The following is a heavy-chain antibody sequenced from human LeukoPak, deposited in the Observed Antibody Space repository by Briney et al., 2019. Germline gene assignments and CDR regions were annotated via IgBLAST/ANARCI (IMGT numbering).Heavy chain of an antibody. CDR1: GFTFSSYA. D-gene: IGHD6-13*01. CDR2: ISGSGGST. V-gene: IGHV3-23*01. Sequence: GGSLRLSCAASGFTFSSYAMSWVRQAPGKGLEWVSVISGSGGSTYYADSVKGRFTISRDNSKNTLCLQMNSLRAEDTAVYYCAKAEGYSSSWYDYWGQGTLVTVSS. CDR3: AKAEGYSSSWYDY. J-gene: IGHJ4*02.